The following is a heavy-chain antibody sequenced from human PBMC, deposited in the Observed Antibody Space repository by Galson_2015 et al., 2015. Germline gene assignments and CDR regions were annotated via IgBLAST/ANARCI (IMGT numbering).Heavy chain of an antibody. J-gene: IGHJ4*02. CDR1: GFTFSSYD. Sequence: SLRLSCAASGFTFSSYDMHWVRQATGKGLEWVSAIGTAGDTYYPGSVKGRFSISRENAKNSLYLQMNSLRAGDTAVYYCARGKPDSDPVGGVVDYWGQGTLVTVSS. D-gene: IGHD3-16*01. V-gene: IGHV3-13*01. CDR3: ARGKPDSDPVGGVVDY. CDR2: IGTAGDT.